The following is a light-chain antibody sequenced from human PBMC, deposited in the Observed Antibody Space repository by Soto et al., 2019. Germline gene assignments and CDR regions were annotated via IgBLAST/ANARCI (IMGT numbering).Light chain of an antibody. V-gene: IGKV3-20*01. Sequence: EIVLTQSPGTLSLSPGERATLSCRASQSVTSNYLAWYQQKPGQAPRLLMYGSSSRATGIPDRFSGSGSGTDFTLTISRLEPEDFAGFYCQHYGSSPWTFGQGTKVEIK. CDR2: GSS. CDR1: QSVTSNY. J-gene: IGKJ1*01. CDR3: QHYGSSPWT.